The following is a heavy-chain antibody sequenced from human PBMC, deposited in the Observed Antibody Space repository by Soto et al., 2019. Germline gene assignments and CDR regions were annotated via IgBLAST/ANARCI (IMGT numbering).Heavy chain of an antibody. CDR2: ISSGGNTM. Sequence: EVQLVESGGGLVQPGGSLRLSCPASGYTFSSHSMNWVRQAPGKGLEWVSYISSGGNTMYYADSVKGRFTISRDNAKNSLILQMISLRAEDTAVYYCARGWSSFDYWGQGTLVTVSS. D-gene: IGHD2-15*01. V-gene: IGHV3-48*01. J-gene: IGHJ4*02. CDR1: GYTFSSHS. CDR3: ARGWSSFDY.